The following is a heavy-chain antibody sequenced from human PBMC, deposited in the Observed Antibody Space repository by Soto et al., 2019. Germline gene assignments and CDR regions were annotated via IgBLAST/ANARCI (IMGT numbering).Heavy chain of an antibody. CDR2: IFSNDEK. D-gene: IGHD2-21*01. CDR1: GFSLSDVRMG. V-gene: IGHV2-26*01. Sequence: QVTLKESGRVLVKHTETVTLTCTVSGFSLSDVRMGVSWIRQPPGKALEWLAHIFSNDEKSYSTSLKSRLTISKDTSRSQVVLTLTNMDSVDTATYYCTRIRNYQGSCGLSWFDPWGPGMLVTVSS. CDR3: TRIRNYQGSCGLSWFDP. J-gene: IGHJ5*02.